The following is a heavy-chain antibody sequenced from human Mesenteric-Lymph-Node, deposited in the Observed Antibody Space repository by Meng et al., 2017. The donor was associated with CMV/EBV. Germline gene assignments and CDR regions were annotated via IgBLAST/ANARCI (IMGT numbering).Heavy chain of an antibody. CDR3: ARHQRWLKSEGGFNY. V-gene: IGHV4-34*01. Sequence: QGQLTTVGAGLLKPSDTLSLTCAVSGGSFSGYYWSWIRQPPGKGLEWIGEINHSGSTNYNPSLKSRVTISVDTSKNQFSLKLSSVTAADTAVYYCARHQRWLKSEGGFNYWGQGTLVTVSS. D-gene: IGHD4-23*01. J-gene: IGHJ4*02. CDR1: GGSFSGYY. CDR2: INHSGST.